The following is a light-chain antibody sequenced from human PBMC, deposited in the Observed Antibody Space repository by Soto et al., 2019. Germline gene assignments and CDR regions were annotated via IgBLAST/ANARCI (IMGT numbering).Light chain of an antibody. Sequence: DIQMTQSPSTLSASLEDRVTITCRASQSLDSWLASYQQKPGKPPQLLIYKASIIQFGVASRFSRSGSGTLFTLTRSSLQTDVFATYYCQQYHSFSTFGQGTKVEI. CDR3: QQYHSFST. CDR1: QSLDSW. CDR2: KAS. J-gene: IGKJ1*01. V-gene: IGKV1-5*03.